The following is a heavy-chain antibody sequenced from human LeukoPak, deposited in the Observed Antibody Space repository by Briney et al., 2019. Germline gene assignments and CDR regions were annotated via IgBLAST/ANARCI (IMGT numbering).Heavy chain of an antibody. Sequence: SGPTLVNPTQTLILTCTFSGFSLSTSGMCVTWIRQPPGKALEWLARIDWDDDKYYSRSLKTRLTISTDTSKNQVVLTMTNMDPVDTATYYCARTLPNPNHYTFDIWGQGTMVTVSS. V-gene: IGHV2-70*11. J-gene: IGHJ3*02. CDR2: IDWDDDK. CDR3: ARTLPNPNHYTFDI. D-gene: IGHD3-16*02. CDR1: GFSLSTSGMC.